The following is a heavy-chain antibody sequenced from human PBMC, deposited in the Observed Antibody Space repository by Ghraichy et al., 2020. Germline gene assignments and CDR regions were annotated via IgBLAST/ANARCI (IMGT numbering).Heavy chain of an antibody. CDR3: ARTKVSSWYHIGFPYYYYYGMDV. CDR2: ISAYNGNT. Sequence: ASVKVSCKASGYTFTSYGISWVRQAPGQGLEWMGWISAYNGNTNYAQKLQGRVTMTTDTSTSTAYMELRSLRSDDTAVYYCARTKVSSWYHIGFPYYYYYGMDVWGQGTTVTVSS. CDR1: GYTFTSYG. J-gene: IGHJ6*02. D-gene: IGHD6-13*01. V-gene: IGHV1-18*01.